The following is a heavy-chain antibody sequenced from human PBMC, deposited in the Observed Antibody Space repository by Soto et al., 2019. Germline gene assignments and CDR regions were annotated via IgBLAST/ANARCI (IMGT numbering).Heavy chain of an antibody. V-gene: IGHV6-1*01. Sequence: PSQTLSLTCAISGDSVSSNSAAWNWIRQSPSRGLEWLGRTYYRSKWYNDYAVSMKSRITINPDTSKNQFSLKLSSVTAADTAVYYCARGPKMVTNMWYFDYWRHGTLFPASS. CDR1: GDSVSSNSAA. D-gene: IGHD5-18*01. J-gene: IGHJ4*01. CDR3: ARGPKMVTNMWYFDY. CDR2: TYYRSKWYN.